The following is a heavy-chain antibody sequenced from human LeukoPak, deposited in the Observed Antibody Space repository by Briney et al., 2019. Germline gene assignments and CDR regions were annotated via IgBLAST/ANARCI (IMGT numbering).Heavy chain of an antibody. Sequence: GASVKVSCKASGYTFINYGITWLRQAPGQGLEWMGWINPNSGGTNYAQKFQGRVTMTRDTSISTAYMELSRLRSDDTAVYYCARGITMVRGVIISGYWGQGTLVTVSS. J-gene: IGHJ4*02. CDR1: GYTFINYG. CDR3: ARGITMVRGVIISGY. CDR2: INPNSGGT. V-gene: IGHV1-2*02. D-gene: IGHD3-10*01.